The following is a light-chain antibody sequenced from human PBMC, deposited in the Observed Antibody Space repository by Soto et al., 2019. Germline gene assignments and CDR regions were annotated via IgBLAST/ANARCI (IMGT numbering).Light chain of an antibody. CDR1: QTISSW. V-gene: IGKV1-5*03. CDR2: KAS. CDR3: QHYNSYSEA. J-gene: IGKJ1*01. Sequence: DIQMTQSPSTLSGSVGDRATITCRASQTISSWLAWYQQKPGKAPKLLIYKASTLKSGVPSRFSGNGAGTEFTLTISSLQPDDFATYYCQHYNSYSEAFGQGTKVAIK.